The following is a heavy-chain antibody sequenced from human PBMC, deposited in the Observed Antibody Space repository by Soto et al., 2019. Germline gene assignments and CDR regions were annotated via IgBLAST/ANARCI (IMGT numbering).Heavy chain of an antibody. J-gene: IGHJ5*02. CDR3: ARVSEADRPRWYNWFDP. CDR2: MNLNSGET. V-gene: IGHV1-8*01. D-gene: IGHD2-8*01. CDR1: GYTFTDYD. Sequence: QEQLVQSGAEVKKPGASVKVSCKTSGYTFTDYDINWVRQATGRGLEWIGWMNLNSGETGDAQKSKCRSSMNRSASLSTAYLELSSLSSEDTAVYYCARVSEADRPRWYNWFDPWGQVTLVTVST.